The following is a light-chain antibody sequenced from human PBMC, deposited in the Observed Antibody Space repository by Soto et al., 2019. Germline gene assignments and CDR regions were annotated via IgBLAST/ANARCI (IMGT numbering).Light chain of an antibody. CDR2: GAS. Sequence: EIVLTQSPGTLSLSPGERATLSCRASQSFNSIYLAWYQQKPGQAPRLLIYGASSRATGIPDRFSGSRSGTDFTLTISSVEPEDFAMYYCHQRNQFGQGTRLEIK. V-gene: IGKV3-20*01. J-gene: IGKJ5*01. CDR1: QSFNSIY. CDR3: HQRNQ.